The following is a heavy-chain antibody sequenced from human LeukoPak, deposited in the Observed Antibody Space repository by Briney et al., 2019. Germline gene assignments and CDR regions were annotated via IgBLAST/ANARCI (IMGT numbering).Heavy chain of an antibody. D-gene: IGHD3-10*01. CDR3: ARTSVKYYYGSGSYYIGDRQPRFDY. V-gene: IGHV4-34*01. Sequence: PETLSLTCAVYGGSFSGYYWSWIRPPPGKGREWIGEINHSVGTNYNPSLRTRVTISVDTSKNQFSLKLSSVTAADTAVYYCARTSVKYYYGSGSYYIGDRQPRFDYWGQGTLVTVSS. CDR2: INHSVGT. J-gene: IGHJ4*02. CDR1: GGSFSGYY.